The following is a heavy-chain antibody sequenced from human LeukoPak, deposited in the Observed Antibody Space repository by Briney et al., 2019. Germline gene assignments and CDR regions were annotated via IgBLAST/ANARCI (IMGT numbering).Heavy chain of an antibody. CDR3: ARESASDPHYYGSGSSPNWFDP. CDR2: ISPYNGNT. V-gene: IGHV1-18*01. D-gene: IGHD3-10*01. J-gene: IGHJ5*02. Sequence: AASVKVSCKASGYPFTSYGISWVRQAPGQGLEWMGWISPYNGNTNYAQNLQGRVTMTTDTSTSTAYMELRSLRSDDTAVYYCARESASDPHYYGSGSSPNWFDPWGQGTLVTVSS. CDR1: GYPFTSYG.